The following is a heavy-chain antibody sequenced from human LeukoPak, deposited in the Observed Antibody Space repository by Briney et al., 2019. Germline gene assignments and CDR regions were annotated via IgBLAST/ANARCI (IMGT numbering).Heavy chain of an antibody. Sequence: ETLSLTCAVYGGSFSDYYWSWVRQAPGKGLEWVSALSGSGGSTYYADSVKGRFTISRENSKNTLYLQMNSLRAEDTAVYYCAKGGEVVSATRVDYWGQGTLVSVSS. V-gene: IGHV3-23*01. J-gene: IGHJ4*02. D-gene: IGHD2-15*01. CDR3: AKGGEVVSATRVDY. CDR1: GGSFSDYY. CDR2: LSGSGGST.